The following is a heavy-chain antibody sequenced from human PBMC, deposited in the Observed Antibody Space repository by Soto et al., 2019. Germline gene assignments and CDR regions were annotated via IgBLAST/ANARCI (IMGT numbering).Heavy chain of an antibody. D-gene: IGHD6-13*01. CDR1: GNHFNSNT. V-gene: IGHV1-3*01. CDR3: ARGIATGQLDP. Sequence: VPIVPSWAEVKKPGAPRMLSCKASGNHFNSNTNKLVRQAPGQRLEWMGWINPVNGNTKSSQKFQDRVIITRDTSASTAYMELRSLRSEDTAVYYCARGIATGQLDPWGQGTLVIVSS. J-gene: IGHJ5*02. CDR2: INPVNGNT.